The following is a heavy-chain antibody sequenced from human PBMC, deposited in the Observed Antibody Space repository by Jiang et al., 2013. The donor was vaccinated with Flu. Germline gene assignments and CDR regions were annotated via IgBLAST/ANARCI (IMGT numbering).Heavy chain of an antibody. D-gene: IGHD1-26*01. CDR1: GYSISSGYY. CDR3: AISSGSYYYFDY. V-gene: IGHV4-38-2*02. J-gene: IGHJ4*02. CDR2: IYHSGST. Sequence: LLKPSETLSLTCTVSGYSISSGYYWGWIRQPPGKGLEWIGSIYHSGSTYYNPSLKSRVTISVDTSKNQFSLKLSSVTAADTAVYYCAISSGSYYYFDYWGQGTLVTVSS.